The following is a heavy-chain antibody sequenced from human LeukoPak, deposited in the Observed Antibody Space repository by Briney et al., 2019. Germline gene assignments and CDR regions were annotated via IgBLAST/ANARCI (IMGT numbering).Heavy chain of an antibody. J-gene: IGHJ4*02. V-gene: IGHV4-4*02. Sequence: MPSGTLSLTCAVSGDSISSNKWWSWVRLPPGKGLEWIGEIYHSGSTNYHPSLKSRVTISVDTSKNQFSLRLSSVTAADTAVYYCATWRTAKTGFDYWGQGTLVTVSS. CDR2: IYHSGST. D-gene: IGHD1-1*01. CDR1: GDSISSNKW. CDR3: ATWRTAKTGFDY.